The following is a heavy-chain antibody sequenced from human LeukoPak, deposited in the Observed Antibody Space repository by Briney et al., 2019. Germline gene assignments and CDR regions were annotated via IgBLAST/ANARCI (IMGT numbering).Heavy chain of an antibody. J-gene: IGHJ4*02. CDR2: IYHSGST. V-gene: IGHV4-39*07. CDR3: ARDPPDYYYDSSGFSPG. D-gene: IGHD3-22*01. Sequence: SETLSLTCTVSGGSISSSSYYWGWIRQPPGKGLEWIGSIYHSGSTYYNPSLKSRVTISVDTSKNQFSLKLSSVTAADTAVYYCARDPPDYYYDSSGFSPGWGQGTLVTVPS. CDR1: GGSISSSSYY.